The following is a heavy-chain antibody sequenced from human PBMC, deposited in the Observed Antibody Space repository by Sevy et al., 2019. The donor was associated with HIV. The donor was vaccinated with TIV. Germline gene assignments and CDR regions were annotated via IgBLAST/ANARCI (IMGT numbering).Heavy chain of an antibody. J-gene: IGHJ4*02. Sequence: GGSLRLSRAASRFIFNDYGMHWVRQAPGKGLEWVAFIQYDGNDKYYADSMRGRFTISRDNSKNMLFLQMNSLRSEDTAMYYCAKNTAAAGAGGFDYWGQGTLVTVSS. V-gene: IGHV3-30*02. D-gene: IGHD6-13*01. CDR2: IQYDGNDK. CDR1: RFIFNDYG. CDR3: AKNTAAAGAGGFDY.